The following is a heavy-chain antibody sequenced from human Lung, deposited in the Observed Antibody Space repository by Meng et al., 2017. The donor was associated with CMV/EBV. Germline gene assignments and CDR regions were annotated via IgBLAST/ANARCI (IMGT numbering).Heavy chain of an antibody. Sequence: SVKVSCKASGGTFSSYAISWVRQAPGQGLEWMGGIIPIFGTANYAQKCQGRVTITTDESTSTAYMELSSLRSEDTAVYYCARRRAVAGTQVYYYYGMDVWGQGTTVTVSS. D-gene: IGHD6-19*01. CDR1: GGTFSSYA. V-gene: IGHV1-69*05. CDR3: ARRRAVAGTQVYYYYGMDV. J-gene: IGHJ6*02. CDR2: IIPIFGTA.